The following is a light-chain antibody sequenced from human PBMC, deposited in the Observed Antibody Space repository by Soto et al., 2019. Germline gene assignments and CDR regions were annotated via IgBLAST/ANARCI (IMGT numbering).Light chain of an antibody. CDR3: QQYNSYSGT. V-gene: IGKV1-5*01. J-gene: IGKJ1*01. Sequence: DIQMTKSPSTLSASVGDRVTITCRASQSISSWVAWYQQKPGKAPKLLIYDASSLESGVPSRFSGSGSGTEFTLTISSLQPDDFATYYCQQYNSYSGTFGQGTKVEIK. CDR1: QSISSW. CDR2: DAS.